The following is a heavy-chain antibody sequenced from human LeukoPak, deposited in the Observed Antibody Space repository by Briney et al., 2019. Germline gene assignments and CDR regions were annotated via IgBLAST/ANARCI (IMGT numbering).Heavy chain of an antibody. CDR1: GYTFSSYA. D-gene: IGHD3-22*01. Sequence: GASVNVSCTASGYTFSSYAIHWVRQAPGQRLEWMGWINAGNDKTKYSQMFQGRVTIARDTSASTTYMGLSSLRSEDTAVYYCARDYHYDSSGPNYFDYWGQGTLVTVSS. CDR2: INAGNDKT. CDR3: ARDYHYDSSGPNYFDY. J-gene: IGHJ4*02. V-gene: IGHV1-3*01.